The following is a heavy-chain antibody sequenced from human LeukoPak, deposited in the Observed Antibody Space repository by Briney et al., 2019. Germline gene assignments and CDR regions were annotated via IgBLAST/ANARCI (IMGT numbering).Heavy chain of an antibody. CDR2: IIPILGIA. CDR3: ACSTYYDFWSGYYFYP. D-gene: IGHD3-3*01. J-gene: IGHJ5*02. V-gene: IGHV1-69*02. Sequence: SVKVSCKASGGTFSSYTISWVRQAPGQGLEWMGRIIPILGIANYAQKFQGRVTITADKSTSTAYMELSSLRSEDTAVYYCACSTYYDFWSGYYFYPWGQGTLVTVS. CDR1: GGTFSSYT.